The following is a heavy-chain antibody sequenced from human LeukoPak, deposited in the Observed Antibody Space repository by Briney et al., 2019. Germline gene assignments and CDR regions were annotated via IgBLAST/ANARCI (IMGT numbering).Heavy chain of an antibody. J-gene: IGHJ6*02. CDR2: ISYDGSNK. CDR1: GFTFSSYG. Sequence: GRSLRLSCAASGFTFSSYGMHWVRQAPGKGLEWVAVISYDGSNKYYADSVKGRFTISRDNSKNTLYLQMNSLRAEDTAVYYCAKDQYYYGSGSYYPRVYYYYGMDVWGQGTTVTVSS. V-gene: IGHV3-30*18. CDR3: AKDQYYYGSGSYYPRVYYYYGMDV. D-gene: IGHD3-10*01.